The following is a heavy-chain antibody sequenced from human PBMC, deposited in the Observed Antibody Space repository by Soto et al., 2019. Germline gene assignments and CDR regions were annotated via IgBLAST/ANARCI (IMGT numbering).Heavy chain of an antibody. V-gene: IGHV5-51*01. CDR1: GYSFTSYW. J-gene: IGHJ5*02. CDR2: IYPGDSDT. Sequence: PGESLKISCKGSGYSFTSYWLGWVRQMPGKGLEWMGIIYPGDSDTRYSPSFQGQVTISADKSISTAYLQWSSLKASDTAMYYCARRVIAAAGTEWGWFDPGGQGTLVTVSS. CDR3: ARRVIAAAGTEWGWFDP. D-gene: IGHD6-13*01.